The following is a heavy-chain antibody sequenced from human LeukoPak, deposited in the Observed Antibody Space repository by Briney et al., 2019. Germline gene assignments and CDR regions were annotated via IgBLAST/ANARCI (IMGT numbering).Heavy chain of an antibody. V-gene: IGHV1-2*02. CDR1: GYTFTGYY. D-gene: IGHD5-24*01. CDR3: AREEGSSLERLDS. Sequence: ASVKVSCKASGYTFTGYYMHWVGQAPGQGLEWMGWINPDSGDTTYAQKFQGRVTMTRDTSISTAYMELSRLTSDDTAVYYCAREEGSSLERLDSWGEGCLVSVCS. CDR2: INPDSGDT. J-gene: IGHJ4*02.